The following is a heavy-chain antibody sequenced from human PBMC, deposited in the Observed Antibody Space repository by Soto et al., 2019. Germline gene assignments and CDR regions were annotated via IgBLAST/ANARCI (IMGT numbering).Heavy chain of an antibody. D-gene: IGHD2-15*01. Sequence: GGSLRLSCADSGFTFSSYWIGWVRQAPGKGLEWVANIKQDGSEKYYVDSVKGRFTISRDNAKNSLYLQMNSLRAEDTAVYYCARERRDVVVVAATLRSGWFDPWGQGTLVIVSS. CDR1: GFTFSSYW. CDR3: ARERRDVVVVAATLRSGWFDP. CDR2: IKQDGSEK. V-gene: IGHV3-7*01. J-gene: IGHJ5*02.